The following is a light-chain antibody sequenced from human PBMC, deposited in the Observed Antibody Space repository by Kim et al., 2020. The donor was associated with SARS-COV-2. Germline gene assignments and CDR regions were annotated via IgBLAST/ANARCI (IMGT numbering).Light chain of an antibody. CDR3: QSGDSSATWV. J-gene: IGLJ3*02. V-gene: IGLV3-25*03. Sequence: SYELTQPPSVSVSPGQTARITCSGDALAKEYAYWFQQKPGQAPVLVMYIDTERPSGIPERFSGSASGTTVTLTISGVQAEDEADYYCQSGDSSATWVFGGGTQLTVL. CDR2: IDT. CDR1: ALAKEY.